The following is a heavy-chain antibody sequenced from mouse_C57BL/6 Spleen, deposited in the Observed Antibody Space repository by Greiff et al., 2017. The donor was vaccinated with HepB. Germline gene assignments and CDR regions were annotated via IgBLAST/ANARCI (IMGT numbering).Heavy chain of an antibody. D-gene: IGHD2-1*01. V-gene: IGHV1-64*01. Sequence: QVQLQQPGAELVKPGASVKLSCKASGYTFTSYWMHWVKQRPGQGLEWIGMIHPNSGSTNYNEKFKSKATLTVDKSSSTAYMQLSSLTSEDSAVYYCARWGNYGNYEFAYWGQGTLVTVSA. J-gene: IGHJ3*01. CDR2: IHPNSGST. CDR3: ARWGNYGNYEFAY. CDR1: GYTFTSYW.